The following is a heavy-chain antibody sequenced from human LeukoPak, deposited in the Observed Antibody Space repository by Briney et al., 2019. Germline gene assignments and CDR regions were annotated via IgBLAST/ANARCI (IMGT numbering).Heavy chain of an antibody. CDR2: MNSGGDT. V-gene: IGHV3-53*01. CDR1: GFTVSSDL. J-gene: IGHJ4*02. CDR3: AGGGSMVRGVL. Sequence: GGSLRLSCAVSGFTVSSDLMNWVRQAPGMGLEWVSSMNSGGDTYYADSVKGRFIISRDKSRNTLYLQMNSLRVDDTAVYYCAGGGSMVRGVLWGQGTLVTVSS. D-gene: IGHD3-10*01.